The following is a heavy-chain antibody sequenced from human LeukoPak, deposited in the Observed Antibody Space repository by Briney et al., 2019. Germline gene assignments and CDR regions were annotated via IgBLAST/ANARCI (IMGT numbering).Heavy chain of an antibody. V-gene: IGHV3-23*01. CDR3: HYYDSSGFYPQTKIDY. CDR2: ITGSGANT. CDR1: GFSFSTYS. D-gene: IGHD3-22*01. Sequence: GGSLRLSCAGSGFSFSTYSMNWVRQAPGKGLEWVSGITGSGANTYYADSVKGRFTISRDNSKNTLYLRMNSLRAEDTAVYYCHYYDSSGFYPQTKIDYWGQGTLVTVSS. J-gene: IGHJ4*02.